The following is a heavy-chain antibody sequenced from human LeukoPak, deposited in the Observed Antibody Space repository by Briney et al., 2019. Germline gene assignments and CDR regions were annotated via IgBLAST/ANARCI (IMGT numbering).Heavy chain of an antibody. J-gene: IGHJ5*02. CDR1: GYTFSSYI. CDR2: ISSSSRDI. Sequence: PGGSLRLSCAPSGYTFSSYIVKWVRQAPGKGLEWVSSISSSSRDIYYAESVKSRITISRDNAKNTLYLQMNSLRAEDTAVYYCARGYIYRRSSGRGCDPWGRGTMASVS. V-gene: IGHV3-21*01. D-gene: IGHD6-6*01. CDR3: ARGYIYRRSSGRGCDP.